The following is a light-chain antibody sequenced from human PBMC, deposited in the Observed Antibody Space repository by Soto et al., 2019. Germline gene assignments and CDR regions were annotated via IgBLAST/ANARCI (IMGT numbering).Light chain of an antibody. CDR2: DVN. V-gene: IGLV2-14*03. CDR1: SSDIVAYNF. Sequence: QSALTQPASVSGSPGQSITISCTGTSSDIVAYNFVSWYQQHPGKAPKLMLYDVNIRPSGVSNRFYGSKSGNTASLTISGRQAEDEAEYYCTSWTTSTTMIFGGGTKLTV. J-gene: IGLJ2*01. CDR3: TSWTTSTTMI.